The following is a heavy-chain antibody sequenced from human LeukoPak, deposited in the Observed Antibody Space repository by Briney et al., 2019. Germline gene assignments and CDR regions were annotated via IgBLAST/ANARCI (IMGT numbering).Heavy chain of an antibody. CDR1: GFTFSSYG. V-gene: IGHV3-30*18. CDR2: ISYDGSNK. D-gene: IGHD3-22*01. J-gene: IGHJ4*02. CDR3: AKEFEDYYDSSGYFDY. Sequence: PGGSLRTSCAASGFTFSSYGMHWVRQAPGKGLEWVAVISYDGSNKYYADSVKGRFTISRDNSKNTLYLQMNSLRAEDTAVYYCAKEFEDYYDSSGYFDYWGQGTLVTVSS.